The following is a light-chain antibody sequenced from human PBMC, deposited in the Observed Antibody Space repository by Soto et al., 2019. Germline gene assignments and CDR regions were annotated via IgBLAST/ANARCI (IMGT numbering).Light chain of an antibody. CDR3: QQYASSLT. Sequence: EIVLTQSPGSLSLSLGERATLSCRASQSVDSAFFAWYQQKPGQPPRLLMYGASRRATGIPHRFSGSGSGTDFTLTISRLEPEDFAVYYCQQYASSLTFGQGIKVEI. CDR2: GAS. CDR1: QSVDSAF. J-gene: IGKJ1*01. V-gene: IGKV3-20*01.